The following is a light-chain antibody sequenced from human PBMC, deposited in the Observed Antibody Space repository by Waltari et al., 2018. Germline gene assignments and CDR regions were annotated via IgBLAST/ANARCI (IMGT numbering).Light chain of an antibody. J-gene: IGKJ3*01. CDR2: EAS. Sequence: EIVLTQSPATLSLSPGERATLSCRASQSLSSHLAWFQEKPGQAPRLVIYEASNRATGIPARFSGSGSGTDFTLTISSLEPEDFAVYYCQQRSNWPDPFTFGPGTKVDIK. CDR1: QSLSSH. V-gene: IGKV3-11*01. CDR3: QQRSNWPDPFT.